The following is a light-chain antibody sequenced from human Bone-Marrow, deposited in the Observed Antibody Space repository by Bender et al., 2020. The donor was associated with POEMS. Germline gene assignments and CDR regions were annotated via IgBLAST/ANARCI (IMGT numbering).Light chain of an antibody. Sequence: QSALTQPASVSGSPGQSITISCTGTSNDVGYFNFLSWYQQHPGKVPKLIIYDVSDRPPGISSRFSGSRSGNTVSLTISGLQAEDEADYYCSSYTGSNTLIFGAGTKLTVL. CDR1: SNDVGYFNF. V-gene: IGLV2-14*03. CDR2: DVS. CDR3: SSYTGSNTLI. J-gene: IGLJ2*01.